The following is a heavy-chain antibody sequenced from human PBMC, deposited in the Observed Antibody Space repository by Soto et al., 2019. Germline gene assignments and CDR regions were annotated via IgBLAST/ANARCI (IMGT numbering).Heavy chain of an antibody. CDR2: FDPEDGET. V-gene: IGHV1-24*01. Sequence: ASVKVSCKVSGYALTELSMHWVRQAPGKGLEWMGGFDPEDGETIYAQKFQGRVTMTEDTSTDTAYMELSSLRSEDTAVYYCATSGLYCSGGSCYFPLSFFDYWGQGTLVTVS. CDR1: GYALTELS. J-gene: IGHJ4*02. CDR3: ATSGLYCSGGSCYFPLSFFDY. D-gene: IGHD2-15*01.